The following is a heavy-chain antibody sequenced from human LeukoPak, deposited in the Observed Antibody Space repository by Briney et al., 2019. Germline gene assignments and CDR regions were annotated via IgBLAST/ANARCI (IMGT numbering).Heavy chain of an antibody. J-gene: IGHJ6*02. V-gene: IGHV4-34*01. D-gene: IGHD4-17*01. CDR1: RGSFSGYY. CDR3: ARGRDGDYPAYYYYGMDV. Sequence: PSETLSLTCAVYRGSFSGYYWSWIRQPPGKGLEWIGEINDSGSTNYNPSLTSRVTISVDTSKNQFSLKLRSVTAADTAVYYCARGRDGDYPAYYYYGMDVWGQGTTVTVSS. CDR2: INDSGST.